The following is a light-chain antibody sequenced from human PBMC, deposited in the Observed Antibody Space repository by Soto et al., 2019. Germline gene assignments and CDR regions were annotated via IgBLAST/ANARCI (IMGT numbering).Light chain of an antibody. CDR1: SSDVGGYNS. V-gene: IGLV2-8*01. CDR3: SSYAGYNNIYV. J-gene: IGLJ1*01. CDR2: EVS. Sequence: QSALTQPPSASGSPGQSVSISCTGTSSDVGGYNSVSWYQHRPGKAPKLMIYEVSKRPSGVPDRFSGSKSGNTASLTVSGLQTEDEADYYCSSYAGYNNIYVFGTGTKLTVL.